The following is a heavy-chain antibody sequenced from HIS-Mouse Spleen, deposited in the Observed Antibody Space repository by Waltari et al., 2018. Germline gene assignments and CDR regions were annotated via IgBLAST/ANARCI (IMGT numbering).Heavy chain of an antibody. V-gene: IGHV1-2*02. CDR3: AREGRLAYYYYGMDV. D-gene: IGHD6-25*01. CDR1: GDTFTGYY. J-gene: IGHJ6*02. Sequence: QVQLVQSGAEVKKPGASVKVSCKASGDTFTGYYMPWVRQSPGQGLEWMGWINPNSGGTNYAQKFQGRVTMTRDTSISTAYMELSRLRSDDTAVYYCAREGRLAYYYYGMDVWGQGTTVTVSS. CDR2: INPNSGGT.